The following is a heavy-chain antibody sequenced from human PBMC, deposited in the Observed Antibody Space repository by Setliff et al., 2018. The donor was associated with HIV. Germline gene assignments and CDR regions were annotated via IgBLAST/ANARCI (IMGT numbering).Heavy chain of an antibody. CDR3: ARSTTAD. J-gene: IGHJ4*02. Sequence: ASVKVSCKASGYTFTEYYIHWVRQAPGQGLEWMGWIYPNTGGTNYAQKFQGRVTMTRDTSISTAYMEPSRLRSDDTALYYCARSTTADWGQGTMVTVSS. D-gene: IGHD4-17*01. CDR1: GYTFTEYY. CDR2: IYPNTGGT. V-gene: IGHV1-2*02.